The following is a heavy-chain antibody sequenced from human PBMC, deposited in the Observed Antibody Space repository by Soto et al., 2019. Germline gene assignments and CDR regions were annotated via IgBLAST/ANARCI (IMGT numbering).Heavy chain of an antibody. J-gene: IGHJ4*02. CDR2: ISAYNGNT. Sequence: ASVKVSCKASVYTFTIYGIIWVRQAPGQGLEWMGWISAYNGNTNYAQKLQGRVTMTTDTSTSTAYMELRSLRSDDTAVYYCARGETPYNWNGIDYWGQGTLVTVSS. CDR3: ARGETPYNWNGIDY. CDR1: VYTFTIYG. D-gene: IGHD1-20*01. V-gene: IGHV1-18*01.